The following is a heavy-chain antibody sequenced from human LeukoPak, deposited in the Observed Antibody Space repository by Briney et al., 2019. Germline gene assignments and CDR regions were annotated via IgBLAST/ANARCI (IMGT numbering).Heavy chain of an antibody. V-gene: IGHV4-4*07. CDR2: IYASGSA. J-gene: IGHJ4*02. D-gene: IGHD3-10*01. CDR3: AKHYMGSYNNRGLDY. CDR1: AGSISNYY. Sequence: PSETLSLTCTVSAGSISNYYWSWIRQPAGKGLEWIGLIYASGSANYNPSLKSRVTMSVDTSKNQFSLKLSSVTAADTAVYYCAKHYMGSYNNRGLDYWGQGTLVTVSS.